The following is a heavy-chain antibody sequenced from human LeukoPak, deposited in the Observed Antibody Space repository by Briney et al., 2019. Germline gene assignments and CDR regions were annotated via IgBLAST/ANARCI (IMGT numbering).Heavy chain of an antibody. Sequence: GASVKVSCKASGYTFTSYDINWVRQATGQGLEWMGWMNPNSGNTGYAQKFQGRVTITRNTSISTAYMELSSLRSEDTAVYYCARGRRRAGTMGSWFDPWGQGTLVTVSS. D-gene: IGHD1-7*01. J-gene: IGHJ5*02. V-gene: IGHV1-8*03. CDR2: MNPNSGNT. CDR1: GYTFTSYD. CDR3: ARGRRRAGTMGSWFDP.